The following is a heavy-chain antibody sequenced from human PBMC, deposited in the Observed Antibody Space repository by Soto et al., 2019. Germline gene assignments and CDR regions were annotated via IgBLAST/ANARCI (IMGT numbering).Heavy chain of an antibody. CDR2: IYYSGST. CDR3: ARGGQLERSFDY. CDR1: GGSISSYY. Sequence: SETLSLTCTVSGGSISSYYWSWIRQPPGKGLEWIGYIYYSGSTNYNPSLKSRVTISVDTSKNQFSLKLSSVTSADTAVYYWARGGQLERSFDYWGQGPLVPASS. D-gene: IGHD1-1*01. V-gene: IGHV4-59*01. J-gene: IGHJ4*02.